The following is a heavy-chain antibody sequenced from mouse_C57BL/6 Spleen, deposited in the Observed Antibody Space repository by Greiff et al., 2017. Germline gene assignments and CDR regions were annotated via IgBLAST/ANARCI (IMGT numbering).Heavy chain of an antibody. Sequence: EVKLMESGGGLVKPGGSLKLSCAASGFTFSSYAMSWVRQTPEKRLEWVATISDGGSYTYYPDNVKGRFTISRDNAKNNLYLQMSHLKSEDTAMYYCARDGDYSNPYFDVWGTGTTVTVSS. D-gene: IGHD2-5*01. J-gene: IGHJ1*03. CDR2: ISDGGSYT. CDR1: GFTFSSYA. V-gene: IGHV5-4*01. CDR3: ARDGDYSNPYFDV.